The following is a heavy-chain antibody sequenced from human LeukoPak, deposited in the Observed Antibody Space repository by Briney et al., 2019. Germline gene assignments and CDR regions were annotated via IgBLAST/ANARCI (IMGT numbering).Heavy chain of an antibody. CDR3: STDFSHFDLSSGFYSY. D-gene: IGHD3-3*01. J-gene: IGHJ4*02. Sequence: GGSLRLSCAASGFTFTSAWMVWVRQAPGKGLEWIGRIKANIDGGSTDLAAPVKGRFSISRDDSTKTVSLQMNSLKTEDTAVYYCSTDFSHFDLSSGFYSYWGQGSLVTVSS. CDR1: GFTFTSAW. V-gene: IGHV3-15*01. CDR2: IKANIDGGST.